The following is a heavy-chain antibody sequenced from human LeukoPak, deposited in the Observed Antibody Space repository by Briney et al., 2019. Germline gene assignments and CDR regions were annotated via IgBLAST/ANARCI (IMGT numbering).Heavy chain of an antibody. CDR1: GYTFTGYY. Sequence: ASVKVSCKASGYTFTGYYMHWVRQAPGQGLEWMGWINPNSGGTNYAQKFQGRVTMTRDTFTSTVYMELSSLRSEDTAVYYCAREESRGGSRYLDYWGQGTLVTVSS. V-gene: IGHV1-2*02. J-gene: IGHJ4*02. CDR3: AREESRGGSRYLDY. CDR2: INPNSGGT. D-gene: IGHD1-14*01.